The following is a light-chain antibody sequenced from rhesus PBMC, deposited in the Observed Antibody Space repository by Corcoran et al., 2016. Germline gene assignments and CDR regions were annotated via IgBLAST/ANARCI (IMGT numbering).Light chain of an antibody. Sequence: EIVMTQSPATLSLSPGERATLSCRASQSVSSSLAWSQQQPGQAPRLLIYGASSRAPGIPARFSGRGSGTEFTLTISSLEPEDFAVYDCQQYSNWPLTFGGGTKVEIK. CDR2: GAS. J-gene: IGKJ4*01. CDR3: QQYSNWPLT. CDR1: QSVSSS. V-gene: IGKV3-42*03.